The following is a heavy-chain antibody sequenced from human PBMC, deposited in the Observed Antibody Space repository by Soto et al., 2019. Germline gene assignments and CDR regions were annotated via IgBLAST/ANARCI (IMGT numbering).Heavy chain of an antibody. CDR1: GGSISSGDYY. CDR3: ARVAIAVTGGADY. J-gene: IGHJ4*02. D-gene: IGHD2-21*02. V-gene: IGHV4-30-4*01. Sequence: QVQLQESGPGLVKPSQTLSLTCTVSGGSISSGDYYWSWIRQPPGKGLEWIGYIYYSGSTYYNPSLKSRVTISVDTSKNQFSLKLSSVTATDTAVYYCARVAIAVTGGADYWGQGTLVTVSS. CDR2: IYYSGST.